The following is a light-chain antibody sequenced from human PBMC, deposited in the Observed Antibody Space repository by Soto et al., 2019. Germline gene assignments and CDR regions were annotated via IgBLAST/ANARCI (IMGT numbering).Light chain of an antibody. V-gene: IGKV3-11*01. CDR1: QSISTK. CDR3: QERSGWPRGT. J-gene: IGKJ4*01. CDR2: AAS. Sequence: EIVMTQSPATLSVSPGERATLSCRASQSISTKLAWYQQKPGQAPRLLILAASQRAAGVPARFRGSGSGTDFTLTISSLEPEDFAVYYCQERSGWPRGTFGGGTKVDI.